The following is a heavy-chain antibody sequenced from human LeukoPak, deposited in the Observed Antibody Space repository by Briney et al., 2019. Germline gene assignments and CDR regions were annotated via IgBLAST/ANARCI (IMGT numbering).Heavy chain of an antibody. J-gene: IGHJ6*04. Sequence: SVKVSCKASGGTFSSYAISWVRQAPGQGLEWMGGIIPIFGTANYAQKFQGRVTITTDESTSTAYMELSSLRSEDTAVYYCARDKIGGIQLWLGQGVWGKGATVTVSS. V-gene: IGHV1-69*05. D-gene: IGHD5-18*01. CDR2: IIPIFGTA. CDR3: ARDKIGGIQLWLGQGV. CDR1: GGTFSSYA.